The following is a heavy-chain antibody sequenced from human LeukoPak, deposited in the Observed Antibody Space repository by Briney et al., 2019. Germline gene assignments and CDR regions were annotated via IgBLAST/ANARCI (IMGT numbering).Heavy chain of an antibody. CDR2: IRYDGSNK. D-gene: IGHD6-19*01. J-gene: IGHJ4*02. V-gene: IGHV3-30*02. Sequence: GSLRLSCAASGFTFSSYGMHWVRQAPGKGLEWVAFIRYDGSNKYYADSVKGRFTISRDNSKNTLYLQMNSLRAEDTAVYYCAKDISSGWYGASDYWGQGTLVTVSS. CDR1: GFTFSSYG. CDR3: AKDISSGWYGASDY.